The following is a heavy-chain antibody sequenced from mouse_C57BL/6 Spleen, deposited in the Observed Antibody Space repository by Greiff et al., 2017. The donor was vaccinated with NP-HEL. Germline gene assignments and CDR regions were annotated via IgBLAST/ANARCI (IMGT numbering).Heavy chain of an antibody. CDR2: IRSKSNNYAT. Sequence: EVQLVESGGGLVQPKGSLKLSCAASGFSFNTYAMNWVRQAPGKGLEWVARIRSKSNNYATYYADSVKDRFTISRDDSESMLYLQMNNLKTEDTAMYYCVRQGPSYGSSYGYWYFDVWGTGTTVTVSS. CDR3: VRQGPSYGSSYGYWYFDV. V-gene: IGHV10-1*01. CDR1: GFSFNTYA. J-gene: IGHJ1*03. D-gene: IGHD1-1*01.